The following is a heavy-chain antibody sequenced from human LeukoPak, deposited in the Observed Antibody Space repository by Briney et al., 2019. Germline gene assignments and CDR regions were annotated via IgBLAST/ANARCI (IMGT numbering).Heavy chain of an antibody. Sequence: GASVTVSFTSSVYTFISYYIHWVRQAPGQGREWMGWLNPNNGVTEYAQAFQGRVTMTRYTSSGTAYMELTRLSFYDSAVYFCARDRLPSYHYYDSGGYSVADAFEIWGQGTMVTVSS. V-gene: IGHV1-2*02. CDR2: LNPNNGVT. D-gene: IGHD3-22*01. CDR3: ARDRLPSYHYYDSGGYSVADAFEI. CDR1: VYTFISYY. J-gene: IGHJ3*02.